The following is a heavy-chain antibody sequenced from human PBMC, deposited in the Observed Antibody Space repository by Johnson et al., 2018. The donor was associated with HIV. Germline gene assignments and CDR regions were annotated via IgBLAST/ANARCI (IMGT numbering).Heavy chain of an antibody. Sequence: VQLVESGGGVVQPGRSLRLSCAASGFTFSSYGMHWVRQAPGKGLEWVAVISYDGTKKNYVDSVKGRFTISRDNSKNTLYLQMNSLRPEDTAVYYCARANLSPFGGVNDAFDVWGQGTMVTVSS. CDR1: GFTFSSYG. CDR3: ARANLSPFGGVNDAFDV. CDR2: ISYDGTKK. D-gene: IGHD3-16*01. V-gene: IGHV3-30*03. J-gene: IGHJ3*01.